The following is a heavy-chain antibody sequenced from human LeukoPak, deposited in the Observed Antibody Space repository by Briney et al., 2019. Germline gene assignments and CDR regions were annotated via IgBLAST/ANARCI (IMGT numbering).Heavy chain of an antibody. CDR2: INPNSGGT. CDR3: ARGTWIQLWNHQEIQRFDY. J-gene: IGHJ4*02. D-gene: IGHD5-18*01. Sequence: ASVKVSCKASGYTFTGYYMHWVRQAPGQGLEWMGWINPNSGGTNYAQKFQGRVTMTRDTSISTAYMELSRLRSDDTAVYYCARGTWIQLWNHQEIQRFDYWGQGTLVTVSS. CDR1: GYTFTGYY. V-gene: IGHV1-2*02.